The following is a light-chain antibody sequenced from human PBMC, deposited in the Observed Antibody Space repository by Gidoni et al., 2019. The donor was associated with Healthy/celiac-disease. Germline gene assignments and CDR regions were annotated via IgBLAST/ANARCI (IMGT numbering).Light chain of an antibody. CDR2: DAS. CDR3: QQYNSYSYT. J-gene: IGKJ2*01. Sequence: DIQMTQSPSTLPASVGDRVTITCRASQSISSWLAWYQQKPGKAPTHLIYDASSMERGVPSRCSGSGSGAELTLTISSLQPDDFVTYYCQQYNSYSYTFGQGTKLEIK. CDR1: QSISSW. V-gene: IGKV1-5*01.